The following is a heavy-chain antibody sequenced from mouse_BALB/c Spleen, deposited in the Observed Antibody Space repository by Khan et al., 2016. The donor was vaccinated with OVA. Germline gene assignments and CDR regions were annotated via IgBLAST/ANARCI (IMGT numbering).Heavy chain of an antibody. V-gene: IGHV9-3*02. CDR2: INTNTGEP. CDR1: GYSFRNYG. D-gene: IGHD2-12*01. CDR3: ARGYYSYGSWFAY. J-gene: IGHJ3*01. Sequence: QIQLVQSGPELKKPGETVKISCKASGYSFRNYGMNWVKQAPGKGLKWMGWINTNTGEPTSAEEFKGRFAFSLETSASTAYLQINNLKNEDTATYFWARGYYSYGSWFAYWGQGTLVTVSA.